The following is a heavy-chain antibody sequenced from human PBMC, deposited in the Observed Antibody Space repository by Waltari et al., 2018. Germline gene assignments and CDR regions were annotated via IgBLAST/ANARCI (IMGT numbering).Heavy chain of an antibody. V-gene: IGHV4-61*01. J-gene: IGHJ2*01. CDR2: IYYSGST. CDR1: GGSVSSGSYY. D-gene: IGHD2-21*02. CDR3: ARARIWGGNSGYFDL. Sequence: QVQLQESGPGLVKPSETLSLTCTVSGGSVSSGSYYWSWTRQPPGKGLEWIGYIYYSGSTNYNPSLKSRVTISVDTSKNQFSLKLSSVTAADTAVYYCARARIWGGNSGYFDLWGRGTLVTVSS.